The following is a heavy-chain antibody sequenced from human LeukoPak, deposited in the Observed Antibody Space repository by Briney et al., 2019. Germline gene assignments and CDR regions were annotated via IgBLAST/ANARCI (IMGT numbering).Heavy chain of an antibody. CDR2: ISYDGSNK. D-gene: IGHD1-14*01. Sequence: PGGSLRLSCAASGSTFSSYGMHWVRQAPGKGLEWVAVISYDGSNKYYADSVKGRFTISRDNSKNTLYLQMNSLRAEDTAVYYCANAGIGTPFDYWGQGTLVTVSS. CDR3: ANAGIGTPFDY. V-gene: IGHV3-30*18. J-gene: IGHJ4*02. CDR1: GSTFSSYG.